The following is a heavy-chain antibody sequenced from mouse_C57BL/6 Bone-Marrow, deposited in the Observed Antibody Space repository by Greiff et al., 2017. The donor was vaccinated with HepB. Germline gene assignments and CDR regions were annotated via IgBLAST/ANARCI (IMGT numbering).Heavy chain of an antibody. CDR1: GFTFSDFY. V-gene: IGHV7-1*01. CDR3: ARDAGWSYWYFDV. J-gene: IGHJ1*03. Sequence: EVQRVESGGGLVQSGRSLRLSCATSGFTFSDFYMEWVRQAPGKGLEWIAASRNKANDYTTEYSASVKGRFIVSRDTSQSILYLQMNALRAEDTAIYYCARDAGWSYWYFDVWGTGTTVTVSS. CDR2: SRNKANDYTT. D-gene: IGHD1-1*02.